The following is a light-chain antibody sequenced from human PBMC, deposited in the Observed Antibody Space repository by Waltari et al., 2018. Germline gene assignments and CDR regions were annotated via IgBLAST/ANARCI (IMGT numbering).Light chain of an antibody. Sequence: QSALTQPASVSGSPGQSITISCSGTDSDVGSYDFVSWYQQHPGKAPHLIIYEVSNRPSGISNRFSASKSGNTASLTISGLQAEDEADYYCSSYTTSSAPGVFGTGTRVIVL. CDR1: DSDVGSYDF. V-gene: IGLV2-14*01. J-gene: IGLJ1*01. CDR2: EVS. CDR3: SSYTTSSAPGV.